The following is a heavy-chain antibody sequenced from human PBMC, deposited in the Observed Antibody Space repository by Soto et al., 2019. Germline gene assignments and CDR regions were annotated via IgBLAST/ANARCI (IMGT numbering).Heavy chain of an antibody. D-gene: IGHD3-3*01. Sequence: SETLSLTCTVCGGAISTYYWTWSRQPAGKGLEWIGRIYRSGSTKCKPSLQSRVTMSLDTSNNQFSLRLTSVTAADTAVYYCARGQRFSDWFDPWGQGTLVTVS. J-gene: IGHJ5*02. V-gene: IGHV4-4*07. CDR3: ARGQRFSDWFDP. CDR1: GGAISTYY. CDR2: IYRSGST.